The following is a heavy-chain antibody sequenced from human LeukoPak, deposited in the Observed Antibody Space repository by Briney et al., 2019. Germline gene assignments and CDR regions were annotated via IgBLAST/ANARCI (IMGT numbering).Heavy chain of an antibody. J-gene: IGHJ4*02. V-gene: IGHV4-38-2*02. CDR2: IYHSGST. D-gene: IGHD2-15*01. Sequence: SETLSLTCTVSGYSISSGYYWGWIRQPPGKGLEWIGSIYHSGSTYYNPSLKSRVTISVDTSKNQFSLKLSSVTAADTAVYYCARVRVVVYFDYWGQGTLVTVSS. CDR3: ARVRVVVYFDY. CDR1: GYSISSGYY.